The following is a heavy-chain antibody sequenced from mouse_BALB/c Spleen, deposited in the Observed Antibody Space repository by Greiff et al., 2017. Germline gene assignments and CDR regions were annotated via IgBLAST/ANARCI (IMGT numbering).Heavy chain of an antibody. J-gene: IGHJ1*01. Sequence: EVQLQESGGGLVQPGGSLRLSCATSGFTFTDYYMSWVRQPPGKALEWLGFIRNKANGYTTEYSASVKGRFTISRDNSQSILYLQMNTLRAEDSATYYCARDEGTGYFDVWGAGTTVTVSS. CDR1: GFTFTDYY. CDR3: ARDEGTGYFDV. CDR2: IRNKANGYTT. V-gene: IGHV7-3*02. D-gene: IGHD3-3*01.